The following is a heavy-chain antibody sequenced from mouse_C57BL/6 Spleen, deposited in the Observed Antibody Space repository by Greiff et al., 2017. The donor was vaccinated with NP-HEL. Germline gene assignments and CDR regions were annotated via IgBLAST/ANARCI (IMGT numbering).Heavy chain of an antibody. CDR3: ARKWLLRGGAMDY. CDR2: ISSGSSTI. J-gene: IGHJ4*01. Sequence: DVKLVESGGGLVKPGGSLKLSCAASGFTFSDYGMHWVRQAPEKGLEWVAYISSGSSTIYYADTVKGRFTIARDNAKNTLFLQMTSLRSEDTAMYYCARKWLLRGGAMDYWGQGTSVTVSS. D-gene: IGHD2-3*01. CDR1: GFTFSDYG. V-gene: IGHV5-17*01.